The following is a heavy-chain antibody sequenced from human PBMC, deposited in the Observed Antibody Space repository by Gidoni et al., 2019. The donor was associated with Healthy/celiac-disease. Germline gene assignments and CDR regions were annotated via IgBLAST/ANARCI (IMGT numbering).Heavy chain of an antibody. CDR3: ARGVSSGSRGY. CDR2: ISSSSSYI. J-gene: IGHJ4*02. Sequence: EVQLVESGGGLVKPGGPLRLSCAASGFTFSSYSMNWVRQAPGKGLEWVSSISSSSSYIYYADSVKGRFTISRDNAKISLYLQMNSLRAEVTAVYYCARGVSSGSRGYWGQGTLVTVSS. CDR1: GFTFSSYS. D-gene: IGHD6-19*01. V-gene: IGHV3-21*01.